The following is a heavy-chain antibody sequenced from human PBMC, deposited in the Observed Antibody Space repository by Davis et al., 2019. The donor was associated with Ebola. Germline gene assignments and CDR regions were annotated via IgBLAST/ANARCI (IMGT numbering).Heavy chain of an antibody. V-gene: IGHV3-33*01. D-gene: IGHD3-3*01. J-gene: IGHJ5*02. CDR2: IWYDGSNK. CDR1: GFTFSSYG. CDR3: ARDYDFWSGYLSWFDP. Sequence: GGSLRLSCAASGFTFSSYGMHWVRQAPGKGLEWVAVIWYDGSNKYYADSVKGRFTISRDNSKNTLYLQMNSLRAEDTAVYYCARDYDFWSGYLSWFDPWGQGTLVTVSS.